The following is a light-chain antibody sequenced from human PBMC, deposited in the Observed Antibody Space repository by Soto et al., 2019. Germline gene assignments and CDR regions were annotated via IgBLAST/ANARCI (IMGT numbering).Light chain of an antibody. V-gene: IGKV3-11*02. CDR1: PRVSSY. CDR2: DAY. CDR3: QQRRNWPWT. J-gene: IGKJ1*01. Sequence: EIVLTQSPATLSLSPGDKATLSCRASPRVSSYLAWYQQKPGQAPRLLMYDAYIRATGIPARFSGTGSERDFTLTITSLEPEDFAVYYCQQRRNWPWTFGQGTKVEIK.